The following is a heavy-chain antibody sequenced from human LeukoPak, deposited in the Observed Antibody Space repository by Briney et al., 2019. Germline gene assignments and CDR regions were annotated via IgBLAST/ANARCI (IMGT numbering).Heavy chain of an antibody. CDR3: ARDNIVVVTAIDY. V-gene: IGHV4-34*01. D-gene: IGHD2-21*02. J-gene: IGHJ4*02. CDR2: INHSGST. CDR1: GGSFSGYY. Sequence: PSESLSLTCAVYGGSFSGYYWSWIRQPPGKGLEWIGEINHSGSTNYNPSLKSRVTISVDTSKNQFSLKLSSVTAADTAVYYCARDNIVVVTAIDYWGQGTLVTVFS.